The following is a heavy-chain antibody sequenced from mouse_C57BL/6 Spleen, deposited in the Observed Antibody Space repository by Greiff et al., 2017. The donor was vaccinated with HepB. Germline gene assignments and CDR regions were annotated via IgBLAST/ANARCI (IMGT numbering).Heavy chain of an antibody. CDR1: GYTFTSHW. D-gene: IGHD1-1*01. CDR2: IFPGSGST. Sequence: QVHVKQSGPELVRPGASVKISCKAPGYTFTSHWMQWVRQRPGQGLEWIGEIFPGSGSTYYNEKFKGKATMTVDTSSSTAYMQLSSLTSEDSAVYFCARSSYYYGSSYGFAYWGQGTLVTVSA. V-gene: IGHV1-56*01. CDR3: ARSSYYYGSSYGFAY. J-gene: IGHJ3*01.